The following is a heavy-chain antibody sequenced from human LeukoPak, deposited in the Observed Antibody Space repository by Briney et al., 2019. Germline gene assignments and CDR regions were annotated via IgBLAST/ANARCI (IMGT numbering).Heavy chain of an antibody. J-gene: IGHJ5*02. V-gene: IGHV3-23*01. Sequence: PGGSLRLSCAASGFTFSDYYMSWIRQAPGKGLEWVSGISGNGGSTSYADSVKGRFTISRDNSKNTLYVQMNSLRAGDTAVYYCARAGYCSGGSCPTEYNWFDPWGQGTLVTVSS. CDR3: ARAGYCSGGSCPTEYNWFDP. CDR1: GFTFSDYY. D-gene: IGHD2-15*01. CDR2: ISGNGGST.